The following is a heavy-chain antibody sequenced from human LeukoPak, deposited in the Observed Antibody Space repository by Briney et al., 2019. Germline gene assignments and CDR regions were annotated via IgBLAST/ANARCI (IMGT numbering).Heavy chain of an antibody. CDR1: GFTFDDYA. Sequence: PGGSLRLSCAASGFTFDDYAMHWVRKAPGKGLGWVSGISWNSGSIGYADSVKGRFTISRDNAKNSLYLQMNSLRAEDTALYYCAKALTLALWFGELYDAFDIWGQGTMVTVSS. V-gene: IGHV3-9*01. J-gene: IGHJ3*02. CDR3: AKALTLALWFGELYDAFDI. D-gene: IGHD3-10*01. CDR2: ISWNSGSI.